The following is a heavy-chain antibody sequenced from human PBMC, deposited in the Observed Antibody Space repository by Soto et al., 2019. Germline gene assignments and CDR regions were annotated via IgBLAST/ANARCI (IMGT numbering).Heavy chain of an antibody. CDR3: GLGTRTFDL. D-gene: IGHD6-19*01. Sequence: SETLSLTCSVSGRSMSSNYWSWIRQSPDKGLEWLGYVFYGGTDYNPSLGSRVSMSVETSKSQFSLKLTSDDTAVYYCGLGTRTFDLWGQGTLVTVSS. J-gene: IGHJ4*02. CDR1: GRSMSSNY. V-gene: IGHV4-59*01. CDR2: VFYGGT.